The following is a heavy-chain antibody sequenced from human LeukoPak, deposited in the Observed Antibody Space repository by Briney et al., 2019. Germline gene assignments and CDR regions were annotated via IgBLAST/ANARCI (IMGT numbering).Heavy chain of an antibody. D-gene: IGHD6-19*01. V-gene: IGHV3-66*01. CDR2: IYSGGST. Sequence: GGSLRLSCAASGFTVSSNYMSWVRQAPGKGLEWVSVIYSGGSTYYADSVKGRFTISRDNSKNTLYLQMNSLRAEDTAVYYCRSGWYPSLYYYYGMDVWGQGTTVTVSS. CDR1: GFTVSSNY. CDR3: RSGWYPSLYYYYGMDV. J-gene: IGHJ6*02.